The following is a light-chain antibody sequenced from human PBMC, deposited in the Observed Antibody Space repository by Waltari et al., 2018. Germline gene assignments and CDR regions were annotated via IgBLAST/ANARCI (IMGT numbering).Light chain of an antibody. Sequence: QSVLTQPPSVSGYPGQRVTISCTGSSSNIGGYDVHWYQQLPGTAPKLLIFENNKGPSGVSDRFSGSKSATSASLTITGLQSEDEAEYYCEAWDNSLNGILFGGGTRLTVL. J-gene: IGLJ2*01. V-gene: IGLV1-44*01. CDR1: SSNIGGYD. CDR3: EAWDNSLNGIL. CDR2: ENN.